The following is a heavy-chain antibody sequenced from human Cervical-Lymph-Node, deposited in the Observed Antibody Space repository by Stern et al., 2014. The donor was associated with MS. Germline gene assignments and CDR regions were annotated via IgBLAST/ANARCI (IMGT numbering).Heavy chain of an antibody. Sequence: VQLVESGAEVKKPGESLKISCKGSGYSFTSYWIGWVRQMPGKGLEWMGVIYPGDSATSYSPSFQGQVTISADKSISPAYLQWSSLKASDTAMYYCARRTAGDYATFDPWGQGTLVTVSS. D-gene: IGHD4-17*01. CDR3: ARRTAGDYATFDP. V-gene: IGHV5-51*01. CDR2: IYPGDSAT. J-gene: IGHJ5*02. CDR1: GYSFTSYW.